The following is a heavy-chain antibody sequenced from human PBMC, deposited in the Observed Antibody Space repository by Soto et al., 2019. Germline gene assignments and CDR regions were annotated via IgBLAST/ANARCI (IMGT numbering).Heavy chain of an antibody. D-gene: IGHD6-13*01. Sequence: LSLTCGVYGGSFSGYYWSWIRQPPGKGLEWLGEINHIGSTTYNSALKSRVTMSIDTSKKQFSLKLTSVTAADTAVYYCASGIRGIGAAGAVAWFDPWGQGTLVTVSS. CDR1: GGSFSGYY. V-gene: IGHV4-34*01. CDR3: ASGIRGIGAAGAVAWFDP. J-gene: IGHJ5*02. CDR2: INHIGST.